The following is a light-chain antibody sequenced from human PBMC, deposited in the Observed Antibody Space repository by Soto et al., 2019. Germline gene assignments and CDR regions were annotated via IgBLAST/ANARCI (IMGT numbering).Light chain of an antibody. Sequence: EIVMTQSPGTLSLSPGERATLSCRASQSVSSSYLACYQQKPVQAPRLLIYGASTRTAGIPNIFSGSAGGKDFPLIISRLEHECFVEYYCQNNDSSPWTFGQGTKVEIK. CDR3: QNNDSSPWT. J-gene: IGKJ1*01. CDR1: QSVSSSY. CDR2: GAS. V-gene: IGKV3-20*01.